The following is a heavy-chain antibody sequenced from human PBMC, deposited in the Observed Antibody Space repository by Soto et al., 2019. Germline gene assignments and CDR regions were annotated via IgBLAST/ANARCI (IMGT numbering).Heavy chain of an antibody. V-gene: IGHV3-23*01. CDR1: VFTFSSYA. D-gene: IGHD3-22*01. J-gene: IGHJ4*02. Sequence: GSLRLSCEASVFTFSSYAMIWVVPAPGEGLEWVSAISGSGGSTYYADSVKGRFTISRDNSKNTLYLQMNSLRVEDTSVYYCAKDFNYYDSSGYWPDNWGQGILVTVSS. CDR2: ISGSGGST. CDR3: AKDFNYYDSSGYWPDN.